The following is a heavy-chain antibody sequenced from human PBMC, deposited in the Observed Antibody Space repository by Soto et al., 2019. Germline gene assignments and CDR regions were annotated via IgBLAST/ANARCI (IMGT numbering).Heavy chain of an antibody. CDR1: GGTFSSYA. D-gene: IGHD3-22*01. CDR2: IIPIFGTA. CDR3: ARGLQMYYSDSSGHEAY. J-gene: IGHJ4*02. V-gene: IGHV1-69*13. Sequence: SVNVSCKASGGTFSSYAISWVRQAPGKGLEWMGGIIPIFGTANYAQKFQGRVTITADQSTSTAYMELRSLRSEDTAVYYCARGLQMYYSDSSGHEAYWGQGTLVTVSS.